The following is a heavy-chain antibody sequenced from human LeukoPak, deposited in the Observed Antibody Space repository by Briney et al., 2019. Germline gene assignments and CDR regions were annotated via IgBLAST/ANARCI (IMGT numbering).Heavy chain of an antibody. J-gene: IGHJ6*03. V-gene: IGHV4-4*07. Sequence: SETLSLTCTVSGGSISSYYWSWIRQPPGKGLEWIGRIYTSGSTNYNPFLKSRVTMSVDTSKNQFSLKLSSVTAADTAVYYCARVGDFWSGPKQYYYYMDVWGKGTTVTVSS. CDR1: GGSISSYY. D-gene: IGHD3-3*01. CDR3: ARVGDFWSGPKQYYYYMDV. CDR2: IYTSGST.